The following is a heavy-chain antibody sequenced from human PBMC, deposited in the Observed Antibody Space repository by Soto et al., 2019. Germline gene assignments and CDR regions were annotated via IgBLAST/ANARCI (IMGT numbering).Heavy chain of an antibody. Sequence: QVQLVQSGAEVKKPGSSVKVSCKASGGTFSSYAISWVRQAPGQGLEWMGGIIPIFGTANYAQKFQGRVTITADESTSTAYMELSSLRSEDTAVYYCARNGRTGTRYYSGMDVWGQGTTVTVSS. V-gene: IGHV1-69*12. CDR1: GGTFSSYA. CDR2: IIPIFGTA. CDR3: ARNGRTGTRYYSGMDV. J-gene: IGHJ6*02. D-gene: IGHD1-1*01.